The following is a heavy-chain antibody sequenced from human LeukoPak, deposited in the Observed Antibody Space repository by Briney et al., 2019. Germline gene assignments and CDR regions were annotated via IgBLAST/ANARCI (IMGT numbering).Heavy chain of an antibody. CDR2: INPNSGGT. CDR3: AAISSGWSEYYFDY. D-gene: IGHD6-19*01. Sequence: ASVKFSCKASGYTFTGYYMHWVRQAPGQGHEWMGWINPNSGGTNYAQKFQGRVTMTRDTSISTAYMELSRLRSDDTAVYYCAAISSGWSEYYFDYWGQGTLVTVSS. CDR1: GYTFTGYY. J-gene: IGHJ4*02. V-gene: IGHV1-2*02.